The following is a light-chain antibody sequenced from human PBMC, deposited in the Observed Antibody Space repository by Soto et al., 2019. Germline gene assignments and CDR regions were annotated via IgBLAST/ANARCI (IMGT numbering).Light chain of an antibody. CDR1: QSVSSN. CDR2: GAS. CDR3: QQYSYYRT. V-gene: IGKV3-15*01. Sequence: EIVMTQSPSTLSGSPGERATLSCRARQSVSSNLAWYQQKPHQAPRLLIYGASTRATGIPARFSGSGCGAEFTLTISSIQADDSATYCCQQYSYYRTFGQGTKVYIK. J-gene: IGKJ1*01.